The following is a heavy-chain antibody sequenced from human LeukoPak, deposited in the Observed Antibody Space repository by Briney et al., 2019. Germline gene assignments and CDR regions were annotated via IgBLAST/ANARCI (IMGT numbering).Heavy chain of an antibody. V-gene: IGHV3-48*04. Sequence: GRSLRLSCAASGFTFSSYGMNWVRQAPGKGLEWVSYISSSGSTIYYADSVKGRFTISRDNAKNSLYLQMNSLRAEDTAVYYCASWGYSSSTFGGVANWFDPWGQGTLVTVSS. CDR3: ASWGYSSSTFGGVANWFDP. CDR1: GFTFSSYG. D-gene: IGHD6-6*01. J-gene: IGHJ5*02. CDR2: ISSSGSTI.